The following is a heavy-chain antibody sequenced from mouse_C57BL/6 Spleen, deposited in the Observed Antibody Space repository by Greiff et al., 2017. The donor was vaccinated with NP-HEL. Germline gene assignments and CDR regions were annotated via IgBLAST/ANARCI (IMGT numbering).Heavy chain of an antibody. Sequence: VKLLESGAELVRPGTSVKVSCKASGYAFTNYLIEWVKQRPGQGLEWIGVINPGSGGTNYNEKFKGKATLTADKSSSTAYMQLSSLTSEDSAVYFCARSQGYYYGSSHWYFDVWGTGTTVTVSS. J-gene: IGHJ1*03. V-gene: IGHV1-54*01. CDR1: GYAFTNYL. CDR3: ARSQGYYYGSSHWYFDV. CDR2: INPGSGGT. D-gene: IGHD1-1*01.